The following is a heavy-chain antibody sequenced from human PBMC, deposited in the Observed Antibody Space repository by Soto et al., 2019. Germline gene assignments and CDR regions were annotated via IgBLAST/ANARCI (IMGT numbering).Heavy chain of an antibody. V-gene: IGHV3-74*01. J-gene: IGHJ5*02. CDR2: IEGGSET. CDR1: GIALSAYH. D-gene: IGHD6-6*01. CDR3: ARHVDSGLSS. Sequence: PGGSLRLSCAASGIALSAYHMDWVRQAPGKGLVWVSRIEGGSETSYADSVKGRFTISRDNAKNTVSLQMDSLRVEDTAVYYCARHVDSGLSSWGQGTQVTVSS.